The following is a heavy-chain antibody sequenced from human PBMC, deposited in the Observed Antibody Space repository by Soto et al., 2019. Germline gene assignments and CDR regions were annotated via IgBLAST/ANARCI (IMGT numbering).Heavy chain of an antibody. J-gene: IGHJ5*02. CDR1: GFSVSSNY. CDR2: IYSGGST. D-gene: IGHD2-2*01. Sequence: GGSLRLSCAASGFSVSSNYMSWVRQALGKGLEWVSVIYSGGSTYYADSVKGRFTISRDNSKNTLYLQMNSLRAEDTAVYYCARGSVVVPAALWFDPWGQGTLVTVSS. CDR3: ARGSVVVPAALWFDP. V-gene: IGHV3-53*01.